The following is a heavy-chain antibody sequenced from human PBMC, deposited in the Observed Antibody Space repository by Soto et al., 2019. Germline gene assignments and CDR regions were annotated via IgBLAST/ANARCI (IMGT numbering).Heavy chain of an antibody. CDR1: GFSFSSYG. Sequence: EEQLLESGGGLVQPGGSLRLSCAASGFSFSSYGMSWVRQAPGKGLEWVSGISGGGDSTYYADSVKGRFTISRDKSKKTLYLQMNSLRGEDTAVYYCARGQDDYGGADVWFDPWGQGTLVSVSS. J-gene: IGHJ5*02. CDR2: ISGGGDST. CDR3: ARGQDDYGGADVWFDP. V-gene: IGHV3-23*01. D-gene: IGHD4-17*01.